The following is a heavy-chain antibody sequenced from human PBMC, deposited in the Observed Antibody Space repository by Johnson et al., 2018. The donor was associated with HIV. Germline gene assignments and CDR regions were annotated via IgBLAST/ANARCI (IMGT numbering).Heavy chain of an antibody. CDR1: GFTFSSYG. J-gene: IGHJ3*02. CDR2: IRYDGSNK. D-gene: IGHD1-26*01. Sequence: QVQLVESGGGVVQPGRSLRLSCAASGFTFSSYGMHWVRQAPGKGLEWVAFIRYDGSNKSYADSVKGRFTISRDNSRNTLYLQLNSLRAEDTAVYYCAKTHSGSYYDAFDIWGQGTMDTVSS. V-gene: IGHV3-30*02. CDR3: AKTHSGSYYDAFDI.